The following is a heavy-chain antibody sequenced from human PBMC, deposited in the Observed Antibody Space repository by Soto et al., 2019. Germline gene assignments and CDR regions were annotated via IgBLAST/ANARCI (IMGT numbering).Heavy chain of an antibody. CDR3: AHSRLWFGELHLFDP. V-gene: IGHV2-5*02. Sequence: QITLKESGPTLVKPTQTLTLTCTFSGFSLSTSGVGVGWIRQPPGKALEWLALIYWDDDKRYSPSLKSRLTLXXDXSKXPVVLTMTNMDPVDTATYYCAHSRLWFGELHLFDPWGQGSLVTVSS. CDR2: IYWDDDK. CDR1: GFSLSTSGVG. J-gene: IGHJ5*02. D-gene: IGHD3-10*01.